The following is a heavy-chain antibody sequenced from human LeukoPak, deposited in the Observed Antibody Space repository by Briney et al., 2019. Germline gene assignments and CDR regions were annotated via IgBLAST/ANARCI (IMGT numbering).Heavy chain of an antibody. D-gene: IGHD3-10*01. Sequence: ASVKVSCKASGYTFSTYGISWVRQAPGQGLEGMGWISGYKGNTYYAQKLQGRVTMTTDTSTSTAYMELRSLRSDDTAIYYCARDLYYYGSGSYYDVFDVWGQGTMVTVSS. CDR1: GYTFSTYG. J-gene: IGHJ3*01. V-gene: IGHV1-18*01. CDR2: ISGYKGNT. CDR3: ARDLYYYGSGSYYDVFDV.